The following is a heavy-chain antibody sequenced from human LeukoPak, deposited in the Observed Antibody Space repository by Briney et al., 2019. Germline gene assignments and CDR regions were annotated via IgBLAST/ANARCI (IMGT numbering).Heavy chain of an antibody. CDR2: IYYSGST. Sequence: PSETLSLTCTVSGGSISSSTYYWGWIRQPPGKGLEWIGTIYYSGSTYYNPSLKSRVTISVDTSKNQFSLKLSSVTAADTAVYYCARHPNRIAAAGTIDYWGQGTLVTDSS. CDR3: ARHPNRIAAAGTIDY. CDR1: GGSISSSTYY. D-gene: IGHD6-13*01. J-gene: IGHJ4*02. V-gene: IGHV4-39*01.